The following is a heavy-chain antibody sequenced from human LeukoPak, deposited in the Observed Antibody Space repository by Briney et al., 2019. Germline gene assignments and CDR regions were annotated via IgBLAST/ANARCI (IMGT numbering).Heavy chain of an antibody. J-gene: IGHJ4*02. CDR3: AMGTGRFGKPFDY. CDR2: INPNSGGT. Sequence: ASVKVSCKASGYTSTGYYMHWVRQAPGQGLEWMGWINPNSGGTNYAQKFQGRVTMTRDTSISTAYMELSRLRSDDTAVYYCAMGTGRFGKPFDYWGQGTLVTVSS. D-gene: IGHD3-10*01. V-gene: IGHV1-2*02. CDR1: GYTSTGYY.